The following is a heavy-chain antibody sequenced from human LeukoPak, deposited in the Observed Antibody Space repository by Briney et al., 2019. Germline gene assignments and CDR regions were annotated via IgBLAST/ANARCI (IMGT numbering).Heavy chain of an antibody. CDR2: ISYSGST. Sequence: SETLSLTCTVFGGSISSYYWSWIRQPPGKGLEWIGYISYSGSTNCNPSLKSRVTISVDTSKNQLSLNVSSVTAADTAVYYCARHSGGIAAAGFDYWGQGTLVTVSS. V-gene: IGHV4-59*08. D-gene: IGHD6-13*01. CDR1: GGSISSYY. J-gene: IGHJ4*02. CDR3: ARHSGGIAAAGFDY.